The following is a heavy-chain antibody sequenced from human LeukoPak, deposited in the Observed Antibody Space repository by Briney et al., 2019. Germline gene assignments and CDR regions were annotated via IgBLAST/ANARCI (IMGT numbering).Heavy chain of an antibody. Sequence: GGSLRLSCAASGFTFSNYWMHWVRQAPGKGLIWVSRINSDGSTTTYADPVKGRFTISRDNAKNTLYLQMDSLRAEDTAIYYCAKIPSATENFDYWGQGTLVMVSS. D-gene: IGHD5-12*01. CDR2: INSDGSTT. V-gene: IGHV3-74*01. CDR1: GFTFSNYW. CDR3: AKIPSATENFDY. J-gene: IGHJ4*02.